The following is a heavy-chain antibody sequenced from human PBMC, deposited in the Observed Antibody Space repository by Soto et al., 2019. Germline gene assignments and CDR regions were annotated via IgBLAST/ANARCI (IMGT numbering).Heavy chain of an antibody. J-gene: IGHJ4*02. CDR3: AGAPNCYYFAL. CDR2: IYYTAHT. V-gene: IGHV4-31*03. Sequence: QVQLQESGPGLVKPSQTLSLTCTVSGGSISSSGSSWIWIPQHPGEGLGWIGSIYYTAHTYYNPSLTSRISISLDTSKNEFSLTFNSVTAAGSGVYWCAGAPNCYYFALWGLGPLVTVTS. CDR1: GGSISSSGSS. D-gene: IGHD2-21*01.